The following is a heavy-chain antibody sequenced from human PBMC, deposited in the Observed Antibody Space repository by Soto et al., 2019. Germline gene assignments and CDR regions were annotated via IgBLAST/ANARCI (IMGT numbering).Heavy chain of an antibody. CDR2: IGVGSGNR. D-gene: IGHD2-8*01. Sequence: SVKVSCKASGFTLTSSAVQWVRQARGQRLEWIGWIGVGSGNRHYAQKFQERVTITRDMSTNTAYMELSSLRSEDTAVYYCAALGVKFDHWGQGTLVTVSS. V-gene: IGHV1-58*01. CDR3: AALGVKFDH. CDR1: GFTLTSSA. J-gene: IGHJ4*02.